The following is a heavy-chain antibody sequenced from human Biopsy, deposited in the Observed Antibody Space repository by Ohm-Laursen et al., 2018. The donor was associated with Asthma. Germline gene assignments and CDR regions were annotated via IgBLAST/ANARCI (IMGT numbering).Heavy chain of an antibody. CDR1: GGTFSSYS. CDR3: ARGPGSVRSSGALDY. Sequence: SVNVSCKASGGTFSSYSINWVRQAPGQGLEWMGRIIPIFGTTNYAQKFQGRATISADDSTSTAYMELSSLSSEDTAFYYCARGPGSVRSSGALDYWGQGTLVTVSS. V-gene: IGHV1-69*15. J-gene: IGHJ4*02. D-gene: IGHD6-25*01. CDR2: IIPIFGTT.